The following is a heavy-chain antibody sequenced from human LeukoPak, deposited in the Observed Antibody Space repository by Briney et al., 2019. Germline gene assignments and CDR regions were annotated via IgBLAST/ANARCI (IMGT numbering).Heavy chain of an antibody. CDR1: GGSFSGYH. V-gene: IGHV4-34*01. CDR3: ARSSWATNWFDP. D-gene: IGHD1-26*01. CDR2: INHSGST. Sequence: PSETLSLTCAVYGGSFSGYHWTWIRQSPGKGLEWIGEINHSGSTNYNPSLKSRVTISVDTSKNQFSLKLSSVTAADTAVYYCARSSWATNWFDPWGQGTLVTVSS. J-gene: IGHJ5*02.